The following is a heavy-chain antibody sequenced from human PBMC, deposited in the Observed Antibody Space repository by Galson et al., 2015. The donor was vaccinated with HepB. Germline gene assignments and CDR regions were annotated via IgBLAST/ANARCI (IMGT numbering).Heavy chain of an antibody. V-gene: IGHV3-30*04. D-gene: IGHD1-1*01. CDR2: ISYDGSNK. CDR3: ARVEYNWNEKGAFDI. J-gene: IGHJ3*02. CDR1: GFTFGSYA. Sequence: SLRLSCAASGFTFGSYAMHWVRQAPGKGLEWVAVISYDGSNKYYADSVKGRFTISRDNSKNTLYLQMNSLRAEDTAVYYCARVEYNWNEKGAFDIWGQGTMVTVSS.